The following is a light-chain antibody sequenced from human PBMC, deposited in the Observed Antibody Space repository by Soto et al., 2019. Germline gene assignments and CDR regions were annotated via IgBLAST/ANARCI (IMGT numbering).Light chain of an antibody. J-gene: IGLJ2*01. CDR2: SNN. V-gene: IGLV1-44*01. Sequence: QSVLTQPPSASGTPGQRVTISCSGSSSNIGSNTVNWYHQLPGTAPKLLIYSNNQRPSGVPDRFSGSKSGTSASLAISWLQSEDEADYYCAAWDDSLNGPVFGGGTKVTVL. CDR3: AAWDDSLNGPV. CDR1: SSNIGSNT.